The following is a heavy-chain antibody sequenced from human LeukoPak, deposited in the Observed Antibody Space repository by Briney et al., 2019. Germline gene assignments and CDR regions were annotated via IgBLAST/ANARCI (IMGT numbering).Heavy chain of an antibody. J-gene: IGHJ4*02. D-gene: IGHD3-3*01. V-gene: IGHV3-23*01. CDR2: ITDSGGAT. CDR3: ARDGGFWSGYSDY. Sequence: GGSLRLSCAASGFAFTDYAISWVRQAPGKGLEWVSAITDSGGATYYADSVKGRFTISRDNAKNSLYLQMNSLRAEDTAVYYCARDGGFWSGYSDYWGQGTLVTVSS. CDR1: GFAFTDYA.